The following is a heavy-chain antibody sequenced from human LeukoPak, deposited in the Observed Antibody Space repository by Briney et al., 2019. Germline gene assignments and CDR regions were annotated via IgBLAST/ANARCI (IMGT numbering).Heavy chain of an antibody. J-gene: IGHJ3*02. CDR3: ARDRDTAMDARNLGAFDI. V-gene: IGHV3-11*04. CDR2: ISPTGSII. D-gene: IGHD5-18*01. CDR1: GFTFSAYY. Sequence: GGSLRLSCAASGFTFSAYYMSWIRQAPGKGLEWVSYISPTGSIIYYADSVKGRFTISRDNAKNSLYLQMNSLRAEDTAVYYCARDRDTAMDARNLGAFDIWGQGTMVTVSS.